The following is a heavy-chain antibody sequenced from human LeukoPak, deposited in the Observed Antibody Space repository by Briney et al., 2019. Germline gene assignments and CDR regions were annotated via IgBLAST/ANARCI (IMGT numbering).Heavy chain of an antibody. CDR2: ISAYNGNT. Sequence: ASVTVSCKASGYTFTSYGISWVRQAPGQGLEWMGWISAYNGNTNYAQKLQGRVTMTTDTSTSTAYMELRSLRSDDTAVYYCARGGRSYDSSGYYPIDYWGQGTLVTVSS. CDR3: ARGGRSYDSSGYYPIDY. CDR1: GYTFTSYG. J-gene: IGHJ4*02. V-gene: IGHV1-18*01. D-gene: IGHD3-22*01.